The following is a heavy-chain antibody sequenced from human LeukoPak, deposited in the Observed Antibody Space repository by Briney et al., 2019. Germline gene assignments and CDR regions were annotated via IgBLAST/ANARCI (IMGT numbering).Heavy chain of an antibody. V-gene: IGHV3-30*18. J-gene: IGHJ3*02. Sequence: PGGSLRLSCAASGFTFSSYGMHWVRQAPGKGLEWVAVISYDGSNKYYADSVKGRFTISRDNSKNTLYLQMNSLRAEDTAVYYCAKDRVVGARWVPDAFDIWGQGTMVTVSS. CDR2: ISYDGSNK. CDR3: AKDRVVGARWVPDAFDI. CDR1: GFTFSSYG. D-gene: IGHD1-26*01.